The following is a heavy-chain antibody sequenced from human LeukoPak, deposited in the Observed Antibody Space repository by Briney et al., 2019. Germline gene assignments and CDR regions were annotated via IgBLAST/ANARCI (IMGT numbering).Heavy chain of an antibody. CDR1: GGSFSGYY. CDR2: INHSGST. CDR3: ARIATGGYSYGLFDY. J-gene: IGHJ4*02. D-gene: IGHD5-18*01. Sequence: SETLSLTCAVYGGSFSGYYWSWIRQPPGKGLEWIGEINHSGSTNYNPSLKSRVTMSVDTSKNQFSLKLSSVTAADTAVYYCARIATGGYSYGLFDYWGQGTLVTVSS. V-gene: IGHV4-34*01.